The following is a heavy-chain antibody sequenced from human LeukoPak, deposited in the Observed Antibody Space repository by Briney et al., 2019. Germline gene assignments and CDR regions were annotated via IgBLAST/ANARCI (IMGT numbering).Heavy chain of an antibody. CDR2: IYYSGST. Sequence: SETLSLTCTVSGGSISSGDYYWSWIRQHPGKGLEWIGYIYYSGSTYYNPSLKSRVTISVDTSKNQFSLKLSSVTAADTAVYYCARVVGHSELPGSTSLDYWGQGTLVTVSS. CDR1: GGSISSGDYY. CDR3: ARVVGHSELPGSTSLDY. J-gene: IGHJ4*02. V-gene: IGHV4-31*03. D-gene: IGHD2-2*01.